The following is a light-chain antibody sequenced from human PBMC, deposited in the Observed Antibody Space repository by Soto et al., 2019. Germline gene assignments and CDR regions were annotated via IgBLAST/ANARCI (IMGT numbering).Light chain of an antibody. J-gene: IGLJ2*01. CDR1: SSDVGSYNY. Sequence: QSALTQPASVSGSPGQSITISCTGTSSDVGSYNYVSWYQQHPGKAPKLIIHDVSNRPSGVSNRFSGSKSGNTASLTISGHQAEDEANYCCRSYTSTNTLIFGGGTKLTVL. CDR2: DVS. CDR3: RSYTSTNTLI. V-gene: IGLV2-14*01.